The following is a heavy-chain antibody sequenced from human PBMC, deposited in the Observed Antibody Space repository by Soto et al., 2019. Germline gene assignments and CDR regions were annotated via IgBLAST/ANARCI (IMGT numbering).Heavy chain of an antibody. D-gene: IGHD5-12*01. V-gene: IGHV1-69*12. CDR3: TRGVYGGYGY. CDR1: GGTFSSYS. CDR2: IIPIFGTA. Sequence: QVQLVQSGAEVKKPGSSVKVSCKASGGTFSSYSITWVRQAPGQGLEWMGGIIPIFGTANYAQKFQGRVTITADESTSTGYMEMSSLRSEDTAVYYCTRGVYGGYGYWGQGTLVTVSS. J-gene: IGHJ4*02.